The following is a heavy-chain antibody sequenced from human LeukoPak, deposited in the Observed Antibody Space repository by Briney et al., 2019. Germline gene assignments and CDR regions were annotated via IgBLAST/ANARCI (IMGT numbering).Heavy chain of an antibody. CDR2: IYTSGST. Sequence: SETLSLTCAVYGGSFSGYYWSWIRQPAAKGLEWIGRIYTSGSTNYNPSLKSRVTISVDTSKNQFSLKLSSVTAADTAVYYCARDKFGAFDIWGQGTMVTVSS. CDR3: ARDKFGAFDI. J-gene: IGHJ3*02. D-gene: IGHD3-10*01. CDR1: GGSFSGYY. V-gene: IGHV4-4*07.